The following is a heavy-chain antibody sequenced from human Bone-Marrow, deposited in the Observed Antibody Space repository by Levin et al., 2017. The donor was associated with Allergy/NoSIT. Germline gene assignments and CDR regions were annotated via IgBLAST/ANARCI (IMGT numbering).Heavy chain of an antibody. Sequence: GGSLRLSCQVVDYSFTDFWIGWVRHLPGKGLSWVGNIFPGDSDTRYRPSFEGQVRLSVDKSINTAYMQWSSLKASDSGIYYCATKVAGKDFYDFWGQGTLVTVSS. J-gene: IGHJ1*01. CDR1: DYSFTDFW. D-gene: IGHD2/OR15-2a*01. CDR3: ATKVAGKDFYDF. V-gene: IGHV5-51*01. CDR2: IFPGDSDT.